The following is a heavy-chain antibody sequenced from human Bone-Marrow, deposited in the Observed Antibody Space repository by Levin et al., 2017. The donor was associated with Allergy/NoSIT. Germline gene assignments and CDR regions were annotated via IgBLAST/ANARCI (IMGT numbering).Heavy chain of an antibody. J-gene: IGHJ3*01. CDR3: ARLSGRVGDYDPEAFDV. V-gene: IGHV4-39*01. CDR2: IYYTGTS. D-gene: IGHD4-17*01. CDR1: GASIDSSSYY. Sequence: SETLSLTCSVSGASIDSSSYYWVWLRQPPGKGLEWIGSIYYTGTSYYNPSLESRLTTSVDTSKNRFFLKVTSVTASDTAVFYCARLSGRVGDYDPEAFDVWGQGTMVIVSS.